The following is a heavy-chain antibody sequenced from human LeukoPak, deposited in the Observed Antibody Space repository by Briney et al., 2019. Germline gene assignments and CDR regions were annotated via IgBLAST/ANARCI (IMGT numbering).Heavy chain of an antibody. CDR3: ARFTLPSRLPIGLNNSGSFDY. V-gene: IGHV4-34*01. Sequence: PSETLPLTCAVYGGSFSANYWSWIRQPPWKGLEWIGEVNHSGGTNYNTSLKSRVTISIDTSKNQFYLRLTSVTAADTAVYHCARFTLPSRLPIGLNNSGSFDYWGQGTLVTVSS. J-gene: IGHJ4*02. D-gene: IGHD3-10*01. CDR2: VNHSGGT. CDR1: GGSFSANY.